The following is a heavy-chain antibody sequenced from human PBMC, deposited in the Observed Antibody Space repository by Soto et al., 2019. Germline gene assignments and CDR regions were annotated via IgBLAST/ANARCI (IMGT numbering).Heavy chain of an antibody. Sequence: SGKVSFKASRGTFSNYAISWVRQAPGQGLEWVGGIIPMFGTSNYAQNFQGRVSITADESTSTAYMELSSLRSEDTAVYYCARGVRTGFYGMDVWGQGTTVTVSS. CDR1: RGTFSNYA. D-gene: IGHD3-10*01. J-gene: IGHJ6*02. CDR3: ARGVRTGFYGMDV. V-gene: IGHV1-69*13. CDR2: IIPMFGTS.